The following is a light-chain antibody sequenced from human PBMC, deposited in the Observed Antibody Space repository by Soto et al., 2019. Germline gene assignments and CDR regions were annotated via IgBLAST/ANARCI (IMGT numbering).Light chain of an antibody. V-gene: IGKV1-9*01. J-gene: IGKJ4*01. Sequence: IELTQSPSSLSASLGDKVTITCRASQDIAIYLAWYQQKPGEAPKLLIYAASTLYGGVPSRFRGSGSGTDFALTITSLPAEDFATYYCQQLRMYPSTFGGGTKVDIK. CDR3: QQLRMYPST. CDR2: AAS. CDR1: QDIAIY.